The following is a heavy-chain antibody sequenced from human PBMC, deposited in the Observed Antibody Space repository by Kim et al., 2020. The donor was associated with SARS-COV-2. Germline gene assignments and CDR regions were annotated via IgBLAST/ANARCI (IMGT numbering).Heavy chain of an antibody. J-gene: IGHJ6*03. Sequence: ASVKVSCKASGYTFNTYGITWVRQAPGQGLEWMGWINVYSNNTYYEEKFQGRVTMTTDTSTSTAYMELRSLRPADTAVYYCARMDYFYYYYMDVWGKGTTVTVPS. CDR2: INVYSNNT. V-gene: IGHV1-18*01. CDR1: GYTFNTYG. CDR3: ARMDYFYYYYMDV.